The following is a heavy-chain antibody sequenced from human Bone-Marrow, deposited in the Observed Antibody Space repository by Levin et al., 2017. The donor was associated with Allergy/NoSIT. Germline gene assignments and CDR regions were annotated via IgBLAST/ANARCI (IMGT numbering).Heavy chain of an antibody. D-gene: IGHD6-13*01. CDR3: ARESSRSSWYYFDY. CDR2: INWNGGST. Sequence: PGESLKISCAASGFTFDDYGMSWVRQAPGKGLEWVSGINWNGGSTGYADSVKGRFTISRDNAKNSLYLQMNSLRAEDTALYYCARESSRSSWYYFDYWGQGTLVTVSS. V-gene: IGHV3-20*04. J-gene: IGHJ4*02. CDR1: GFTFDDYG.